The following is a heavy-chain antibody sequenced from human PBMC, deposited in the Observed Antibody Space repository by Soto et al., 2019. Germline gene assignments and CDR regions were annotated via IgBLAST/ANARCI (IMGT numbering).Heavy chain of an antibody. D-gene: IGHD4-17*01. J-gene: IGHJ6*02. Sequence: QVQLVESGGGVVQPGRSLRLSCAASGFTFSSYAMHWVRQAPGKGLEWVAVISYDGSNKYYADSVKGRFTISRDNSKNTLYLQMNSLRAEDTAVYYCARDDDYGDYNSARYYGMDVWGQGTTVTVSS. CDR2: ISYDGSNK. CDR1: GFTFSSYA. V-gene: IGHV3-30-3*01. CDR3: ARDDDYGDYNSARYYGMDV.